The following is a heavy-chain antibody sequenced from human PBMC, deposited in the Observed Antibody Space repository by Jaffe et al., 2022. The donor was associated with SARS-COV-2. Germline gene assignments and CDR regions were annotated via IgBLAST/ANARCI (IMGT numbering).Heavy chain of an antibody. CDR1: GFTFSNAW. V-gene: IGHV3-15*01. Sequence: EVQLVESGGGLVKPGGSLRLSCAASGFTFSNAWMSWVRQAPGKGLEWVGRIKSKTDGGTTDYAAPVKGRFTISRDDSKNTLYLQMNSLKTEDTAVYYCTTDEEMTTVTSDAFDIWGQGTMVTVSS. CDR3: TTDEEMTTVTSDAFDI. J-gene: IGHJ3*02. CDR2: IKSKTDGGTT. D-gene: IGHD4-4*01.